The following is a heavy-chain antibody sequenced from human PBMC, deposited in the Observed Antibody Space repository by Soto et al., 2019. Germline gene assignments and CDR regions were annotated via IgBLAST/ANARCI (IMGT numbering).Heavy chain of an antibody. CDR2: ITSSGRRT. V-gene: IGHV3-11*01. D-gene: IGHD6-13*01. CDR1: GFTFSDYY. CDR3: AKDLGSLLECSSTPLSYSGMDV. J-gene: IGHJ6*02. Sequence: QVQLVESGGGLVKPGGSLRLSCAASGFTFSDYYMKWIRQAPGKRLEWVSYITSSGRRTYYADSEKGRFNISRDNAKNSLYLQMNSLRAEDTAVYYCAKDLGSLLECSSTPLSYSGMDVGGQATTVTVSS.